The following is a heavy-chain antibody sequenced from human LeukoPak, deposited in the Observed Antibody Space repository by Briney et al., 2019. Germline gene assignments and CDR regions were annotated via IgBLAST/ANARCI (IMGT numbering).Heavy chain of an antibody. CDR3: ARGRRDGYSITYYFDY. CDR2: INHSGST. D-gene: IGHD5-24*01. V-gene: IGHV4-34*01. J-gene: IGHJ4*02. Sequence: TPSETLSLTCAVYGGSFSGYYWSWIRQPPVKGLEWIGEINHSGSTNYNPSLKSRVTISVDTSKNQFSLKLSSVTAADTAVYYCARGRRDGYSITYYFDYWGQGTLVTVSS. CDR1: GGSFSGYY.